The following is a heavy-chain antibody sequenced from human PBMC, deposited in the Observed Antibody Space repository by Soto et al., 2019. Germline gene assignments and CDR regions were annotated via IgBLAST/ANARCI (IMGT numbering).Heavy chain of an antibody. V-gene: IGHV3-23*01. J-gene: IGHJ3*02. CDR3: AKLERYYYDSSVQGAFDI. D-gene: IGHD3-22*01. CDR1: GFTFSSYA. CDR2: ISGSGGST. Sequence: GGSLRLSCAASGFTFSSYAMSWVRQAPGKGLEWVSAISGSGGSTYYADSVKGRFTISRDNSKNTLYLQMNSLRAEDTAVYYCAKLERYYYDSSVQGAFDIWGQGTMVTVSS.